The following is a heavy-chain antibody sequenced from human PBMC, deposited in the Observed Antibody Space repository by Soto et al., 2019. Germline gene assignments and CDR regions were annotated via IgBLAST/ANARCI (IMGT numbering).Heavy chain of an antibody. D-gene: IGHD3-16*01. CDR2: MWYDGTNK. J-gene: IGHJ3*02. CDR1: GFTFRIYI. Sequence: PGGSRRLSCAASGFTFRIYIMHWGRQSPGKGLEWVAVMWYDGTNKYYGESVKGRFTISRDNSENTLYLQMNSLRVEDTAVYYCARDATFGTKGGSFDIWGHGTLVTVSS. CDR3: ARDATFGTKGGSFDI. V-gene: IGHV3-33*01.